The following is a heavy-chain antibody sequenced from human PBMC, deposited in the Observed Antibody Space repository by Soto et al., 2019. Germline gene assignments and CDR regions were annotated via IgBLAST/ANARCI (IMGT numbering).Heavy chain of an antibody. CDR1: GFTFSSYS. CDR3: AAVLYYYDSSGYSH. D-gene: IGHD3-22*01. V-gene: IGHV3-21*01. CDR2: ISSSSYI. Sequence: PGGSLRLSCAASGFTFSSYSMNWVRQAPGKGLEWVSSISSSSYIYYADSVKGRFTISRDNAKNSLYLQMNSLRAEDTAVYYCAAVLYYYDSSGYSHWGQGTLVTVSS. J-gene: IGHJ4*02.